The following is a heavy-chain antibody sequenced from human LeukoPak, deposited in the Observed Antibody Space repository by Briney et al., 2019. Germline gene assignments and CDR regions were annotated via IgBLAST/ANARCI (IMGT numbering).Heavy chain of an antibody. D-gene: IGHD5-12*01. V-gene: IGHV1-2*02. J-gene: IGHJ5*02. CDR2: INPNSGGT. CDR3: ARALLGGYVGNWFDP. CDR1: GYTFTGYY. Sequence: ASVKVSCKASGYTFTGYYMHWVRQAPGQGLEWMGWINPNSGGTNYAQKFQGRVTMTRDTSISTAYMELSRLRSDDTAVYYCARALLGGYVGNWFDPWGQGTLVTVSS.